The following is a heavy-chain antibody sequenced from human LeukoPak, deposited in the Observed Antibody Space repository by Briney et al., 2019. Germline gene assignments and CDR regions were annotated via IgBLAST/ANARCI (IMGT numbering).Heavy chain of an antibody. D-gene: IGHD5-18*01. Sequence: TGGSLRLSCAASGFTFSSYAMHWVRQAPGKGLEWVAVISYDGSNKYYADSVKGRFTISRDNSKNTLYLQMNSLRAEDTAVYYCAIYSYGRGWGQGTLVTVSS. CDR2: ISYDGSNK. J-gene: IGHJ4*02. CDR3: AIYSYGRG. V-gene: IGHV3-30-3*01. CDR1: GFTFSSYA.